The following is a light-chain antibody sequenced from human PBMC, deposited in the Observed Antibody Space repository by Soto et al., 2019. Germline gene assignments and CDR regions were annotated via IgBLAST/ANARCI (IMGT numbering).Light chain of an antibody. V-gene: IGLV2-14*01. Sequence: QSALTQPASVSGSPGQSITISCTGTNSDVGSYDYVSWYQQHPGKAPKLMIYEVSNRPSGVSNRFSGSKSGNTASLTISGLQAEDEADYYCCSYTGSLTLLFGGGTKVTVL. CDR2: EVS. CDR3: CSYTGSLTLL. CDR1: NSDVGSYDY. J-gene: IGLJ2*01.